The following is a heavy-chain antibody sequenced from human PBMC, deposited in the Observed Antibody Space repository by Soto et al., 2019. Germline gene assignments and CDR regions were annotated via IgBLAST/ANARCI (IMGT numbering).Heavy chain of an antibody. CDR1: GYTFTNYG. Sequence: QVQLVQSGAEVKKPGASVKVSCKASGYTFTNYGISWVRQAPGQGLEWMGWISAYNGNTDYAQKVQGRVTVTTDTSTSTAYMEVRSLRSDDTAVYYCTRDRLTLTTSLIFDYWGQGTRVTVSS. J-gene: IGHJ4*02. CDR3: TRDRLTLTTSLIFDY. V-gene: IGHV1-18*01. CDR2: ISAYNGNT. D-gene: IGHD4-17*01.